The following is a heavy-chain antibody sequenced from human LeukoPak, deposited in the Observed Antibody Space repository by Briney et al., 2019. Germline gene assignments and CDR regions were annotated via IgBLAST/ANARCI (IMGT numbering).Heavy chain of an antibody. CDR1: GFTFNNYA. J-gene: IGHJ4*02. Sequence: GGSLRLSCAASGFTFNNYAMHWVRQAPGKGLEWVAVMSFDGSNKYYADSVKGRFTISRDNSKNTLYLQMNSLRAEDTAVYYCGAVAGNVDYWGQGTLVTVSS. CDR3: GAVAGNVDY. V-gene: IGHV3-30-3*01. CDR2: MSFDGSNK. D-gene: IGHD6-19*01.